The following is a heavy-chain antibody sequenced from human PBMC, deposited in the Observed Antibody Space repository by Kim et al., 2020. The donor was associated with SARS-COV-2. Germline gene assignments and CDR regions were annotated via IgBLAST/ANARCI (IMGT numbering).Heavy chain of an antibody. J-gene: IGHJ6*02. CDR3: ARDYRVEGFWNVFYYYGMDV. V-gene: IGHV4-59*13. CDR1: DGSISIYY. Sequence: SETLSLTCTVTDGSISIYYWSWIRQPPGKGLEWIGNIDDSGNTNYNPSLKSRVTMSVDMSKNQFSLKLSSVTAADTAVYYCARDYRVEGFWNVFYYYGMDVWGQGTTVTVSS. D-gene: IGHD3-3*01. CDR2: IDDSGNT.